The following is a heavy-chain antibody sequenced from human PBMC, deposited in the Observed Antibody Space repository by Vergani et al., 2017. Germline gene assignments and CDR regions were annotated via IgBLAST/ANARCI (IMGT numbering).Heavy chain of an antibody. J-gene: IGHJ4*02. Sequence: EVQLLESGGGLVQPGGSLRLSCAASRFTFNNYAMTWVRQAPGKGLEWVSSISGSGDNTYNADSVKGRFTVSRDNSKNTLYLRMSSLRVDDTAVYYCASQQWELYYWGQGTLVTVSS. CDR2: ISGSGDNT. CDR1: RFTFNNYA. CDR3: ASQQWELYY. V-gene: IGHV3-23*01. D-gene: IGHD1-26*01.